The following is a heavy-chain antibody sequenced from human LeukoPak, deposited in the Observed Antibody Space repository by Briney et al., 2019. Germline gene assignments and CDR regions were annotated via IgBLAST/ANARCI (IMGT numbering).Heavy chain of an antibody. CDR3: ARTGWPQSPPDY. J-gene: IGHJ4*02. CDR1: GIIVRSNY. CDR2: IYSDGST. D-gene: IGHD5-24*01. V-gene: IGHV3-53*01. Sequence: GGSLRLSCAASGIIVRSNYMSWVRQAPGKGLEWVSIIYSDGSTHYADSVKGRFTISRDISKNTLSLQMNSLSAEDTALYYCARTGWPQSPPDYCGQGTLVTVSS.